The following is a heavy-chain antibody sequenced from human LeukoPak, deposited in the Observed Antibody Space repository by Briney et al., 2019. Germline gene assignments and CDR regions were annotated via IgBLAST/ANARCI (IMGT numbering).Heavy chain of an antibody. CDR2: IHYSGST. J-gene: IGHJ4*02. V-gene: IGHV4-39*02. CDR3: ARTNIAAAYFDY. D-gene: IGHD6-13*01. CDR1: GGSISSSSYY. Sequence: SETLSLTCTVSGGSISSSSYYWGWVRQPPGKGLEWIGNIHYSGSTYYNRSLKSRVTISVDTPKNHFSPKLSSLSAADTAVYYCARTNIAAAYFDYWGQGTLVTVSS.